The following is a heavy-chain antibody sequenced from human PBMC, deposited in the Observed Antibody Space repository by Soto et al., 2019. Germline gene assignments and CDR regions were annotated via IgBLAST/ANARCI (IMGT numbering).Heavy chain of an antibody. J-gene: IGHJ5*02. CDR2: IYYSGST. CDR1: YY. V-gene: IGHV4-39*01. CDR3: ARGRYYYGWFDP. D-gene: IGHD3-10*01. Sequence: YYWRRIIQHPGKGLEWIGSIYYSGSTYYNPSLKSRVTISVDTYKNQFSLKLSSVTAADTAVYYCARGRYYYGWFDPWGQGTLVTVSS.